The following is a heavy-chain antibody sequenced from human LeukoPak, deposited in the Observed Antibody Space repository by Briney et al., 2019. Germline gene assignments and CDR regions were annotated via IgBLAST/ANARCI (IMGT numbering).Heavy chain of an antibody. V-gene: IGHV3-9*01. D-gene: IGHD3-22*01. CDR1: GFTFDDYA. J-gene: IGHJ3*02. Sequence: GGSLRLSCAASGFTFDDYAMHWVRQAPGKGLEWVSGISWNSGSIGYADSVKGRFTISRDNAKNSLYLQMNSLRAEDKALYYCAKDIGYYDSSGYAGGAFDIWGQGTMVTVSS. CDR3: AKDIGYYDSSGYAGGAFDI. CDR2: ISWNSGSI.